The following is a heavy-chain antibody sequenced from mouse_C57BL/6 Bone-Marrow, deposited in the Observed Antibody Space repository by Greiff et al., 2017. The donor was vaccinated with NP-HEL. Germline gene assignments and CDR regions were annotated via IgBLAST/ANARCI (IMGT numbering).Heavy chain of an antibody. CDR2: INPSTGGT. D-gene: IGHD1-1*01. V-gene: IGHV1-42*01. Sequence: EVQLQESGPELVKPGASVKISCKASGYSFTGYYMNWVKQSPEKSLEWIGEINPSTGGTTYNQKFKAKATLTVDKSSSTADMQLKILTSEDSAVYYCARRGLYYYGRYWYFDVWGTGTTVTVSS. CDR3: ARRGLYYYGRYWYFDV. J-gene: IGHJ1*03. CDR1: GYSFTGYY.